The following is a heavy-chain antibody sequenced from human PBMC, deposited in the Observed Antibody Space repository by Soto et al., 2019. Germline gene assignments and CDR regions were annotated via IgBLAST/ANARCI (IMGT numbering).Heavy chain of an antibody. CDR2: ISAYNGNT. CDR1: GYTFTSYG. Sequence: ASVKVSCKASGYTFTSYGISWVRQAPGRGLEWMGWISAYNGNTNYAQKLQGRVTMTTDTSTSTAYMELRSLRSDDTAVYYCARVRPVYDFWSGYPPRGGYFDYWGQGTLVTVSS. V-gene: IGHV1-18*04. CDR3: ARVRPVYDFWSGYPPRGGYFDY. D-gene: IGHD3-3*01. J-gene: IGHJ4*02.